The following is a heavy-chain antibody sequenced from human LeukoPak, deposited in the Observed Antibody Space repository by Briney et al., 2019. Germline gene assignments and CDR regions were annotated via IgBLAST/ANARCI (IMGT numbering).Heavy chain of an antibody. V-gene: IGHV3-48*01. J-gene: IGHJ6*03. CDR1: GFTFSSYS. Sequence: PGGSLRLSCAASGFTFSSYSMNWVRQAPGKGLEWVSYISSSSSTIYYADSVKGRFTISRDNAKNSLYLQMNSLRAEDTAVYYCARLETYYYYMDVWGKGTTVTVSS. CDR3: ARLETYYYYMDV. CDR2: ISSSSSTI.